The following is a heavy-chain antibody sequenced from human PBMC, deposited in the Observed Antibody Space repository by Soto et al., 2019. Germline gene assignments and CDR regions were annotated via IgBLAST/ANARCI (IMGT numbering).Heavy chain of an antibody. D-gene: IGHD3-22*01. Sequence: QVQLVQSGAEVKKPGSSVKVSCKASGGTFSSYAISWVRQAPGQGLEWMGGIIPIFGTANYAQKFQGRVTITADESTSTAYRELSSLRSEDTAVYYCASSYDSSGYYYPTYYFDYWGQGTLVTVSS. J-gene: IGHJ4*02. V-gene: IGHV1-69*01. CDR3: ASSYDSSGYYYPTYYFDY. CDR1: GGTFSSYA. CDR2: IIPIFGTA.